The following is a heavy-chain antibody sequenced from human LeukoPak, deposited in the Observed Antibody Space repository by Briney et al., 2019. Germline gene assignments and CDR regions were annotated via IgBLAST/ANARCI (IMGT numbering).Heavy chain of an antibody. D-gene: IGHD3-22*01. CDR3: ATDFSRGYYDSSGSPRD. CDR2: FDPEDGET. V-gene: IGHV1-24*01. J-gene: IGHJ4*02. CDR1: GYTFTGLS. Sequence: GASVKVSCKASGYTFTGLSMHWVRQAPGKGLEWMGGFDPEDGETIYAQKFQGRVTMTEDTSTDTAYMELSSLRSEDTAVYYCATDFSRGYYDSSGSPRDWGQGTLVTVSS.